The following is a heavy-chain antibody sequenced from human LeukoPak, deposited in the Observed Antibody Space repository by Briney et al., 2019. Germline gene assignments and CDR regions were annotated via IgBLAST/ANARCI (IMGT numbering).Heavy chain of an antibody. D-gene: IGHD5-24*01. V-gene: IGHV4-59*01. Sequence: PSETLSLTCTVPGGSISNYYWSSIRQPPGKGLEWIGYIHSSGSTNYNPSRRSPATISLDTSNTQFSPKLSSVTAADTAVYICARDSEWRWLAFDLWGRGTLVTVSP. CDR3: ARDSEWRWLAFDL. CDR2: IHSSGST. J-gene: IGHJ2*01. CDR1: GGSISNYY.